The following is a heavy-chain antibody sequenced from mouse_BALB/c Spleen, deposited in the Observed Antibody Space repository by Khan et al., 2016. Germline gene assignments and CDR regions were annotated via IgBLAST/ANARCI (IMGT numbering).Heavy chain of an antibody. CDR3: ARGIYYGYYFDY. CDR1: GFTFSSYG. V-gene: IGHV5-6-3*01. J-gene: IGHJ2*01. CDR2: INSNGGST. D-gene: IGHD1-2*01. Sequence: EVQLVESGGGLVQPGGSLKLSCAASGFTFSSYGMSWVRQTPDKRLELVATINSNGGSTYYPDSVKGRFTISSDNAKNTLYLQMSSLKSEDTAMYYCARGIYYGYYFDYWGQGTTLTVSS.